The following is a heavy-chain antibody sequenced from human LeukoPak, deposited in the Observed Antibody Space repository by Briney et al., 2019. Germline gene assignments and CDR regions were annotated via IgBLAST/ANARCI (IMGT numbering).Heavy chain of an antibody. J-gene: IGHJ4*02. Sequence: PGGSLRLSCAASGFTFSSYSMNWVRQAPGKGLEWVSYISSSSSTIYYADSVKGRFTISRDNSKNTLYLQMNSLRAEDTAVYYCAKEEGSFRYYGSGSYNYWGQGTLVTVSS. D-gene: IGHD3-10*01. CDR3: AKEEGSFRYYGSGSYNY. CDR2: ISSSSSTI. V-gene: IGHV3-48*01. CDR1: GFTFSSYS.